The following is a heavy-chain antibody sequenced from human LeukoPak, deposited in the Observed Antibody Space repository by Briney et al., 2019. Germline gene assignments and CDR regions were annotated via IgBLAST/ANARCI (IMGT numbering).Heavy chain of an antibody. Sequence: GGSLRLSCAASGFTFSSYWMIWLRQAPGKGLEWVANIKQDGSEKYYVDSMKGRITISRDNAKNSLYLQLNGLRAEHTAVYYCARPRAAYCSHGVCCHFDYWGQGTLVTVSS. J-gene: IGHJ4*02. CDR2: IKQDGSEK. CDR3: ARPRAAYCSHGVCCHFDY. V-gene: IGHV3-7*02. CDR1: GFTFSSYW. D-gene: IGHD2-8*01.